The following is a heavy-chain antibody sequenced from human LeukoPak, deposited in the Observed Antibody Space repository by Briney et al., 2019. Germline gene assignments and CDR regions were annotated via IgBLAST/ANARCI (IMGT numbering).Heavy chain of an antibody. CDR2: IYIGGNT. CDR1: AFSLNAYN. D-gene: IGHD5-24*01. J-gene: IGHJ5*02. V-gene: IGHV3-66*01. Sequence: PGGSLRLSCAASAFSLNAYNMNWVRQAPGKGLEWVSVIYIGGNTYYADSVKGRFTISRDNSKNTIYLQMNSLRAEDTAVYYCARGDGYNYWVSWGQGTQVTVSS. CDR3: ARGDGYNYWVS.